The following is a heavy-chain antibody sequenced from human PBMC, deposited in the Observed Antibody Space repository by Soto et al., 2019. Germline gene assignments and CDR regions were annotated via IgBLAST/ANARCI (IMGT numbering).Heavy chain of an antibody. CDR1: GGTFSSYA. Sequence: SVKVSCKASGGTFSSYAISWVRQAPGQGLEWMGGIIPIFGTANYAQKFQGRVTITADESTSTAYMELSSLRSEDTAVYYCASLVASPGNYYGMDVWGQGTTVTVSS. D-gene: IGHD5-12*01. CDR2: IIPIFGTA. V-gene: IGHV1-69*13. CDR3: ASLVASPGNYYGMDV. J-gene: IGHJ6*02.